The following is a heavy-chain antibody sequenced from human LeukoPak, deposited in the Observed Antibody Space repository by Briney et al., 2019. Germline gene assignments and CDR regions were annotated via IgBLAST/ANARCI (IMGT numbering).Heavy chain of an antibody. V-gene: IGHV1-3*01. J-gene: IGHJ6*04. D-gene: IGHD2-2*01. Sequence: ASVKVSCKASGYTFTSYAMQWVRQAPGQRLEWMGWINAGNGNTKYSQKFQGRVTITRDTSASTAYMELSSLRSEDTAVYYCARGYCSSTSCPPLYGMDVWGKGTTVTVSS. CDR2: INAGNGNT. CDR3: ARGYCSSTSCPPLYGMDV. CDR1: GYTFTSYA.